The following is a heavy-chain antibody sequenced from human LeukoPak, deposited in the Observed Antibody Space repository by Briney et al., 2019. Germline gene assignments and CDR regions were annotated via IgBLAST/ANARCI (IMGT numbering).Heavy chain of an antibody. D-gene: IGHD4-11*01. CDR2: IYHSGST. V-gene: IGHV4-38-2*01. CDR3: SRRGLQTPFDY. Sequence: SEALSLTCAVSGYSISSGYYWGWIRQPPGKGLEWIGSIYHSGSTYYNPSLKSRVTISVDTSKNQFSLKLSSMTAADTAVYYCSRRGLQTPFDYWGQGTLVTVSS. CDR1: GYSISSGYY. J-gene: IGHJ4*02.